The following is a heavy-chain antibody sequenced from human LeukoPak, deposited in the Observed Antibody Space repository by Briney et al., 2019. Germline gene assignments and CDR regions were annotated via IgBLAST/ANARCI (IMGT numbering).Heavy chain of an antibody. J-gene: IGHJ4*02. CDR3: AREVSYYFDY. CDR1: GGSISSYY. CDR2: IYYSGST. V-gene: IGHV4-59*01. Sequence: PSETLSLTCTVSGGSISSYYWSWIRQPPGKGLEWIGYIYYSGSTNYNPSLKSRVTISVDTSKNQFSLKLSSVTAANTAVYYCAREVSYYFDYWGQGTLVTVSS. D-gene: IGHD2-2*01.